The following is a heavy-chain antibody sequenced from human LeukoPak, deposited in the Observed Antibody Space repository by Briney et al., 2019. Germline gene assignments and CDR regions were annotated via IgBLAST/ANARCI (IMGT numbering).Heavy chain of an antibody. CDR1: GFTFTTYA. Sequence: GGSLRLSCEASGFTFTTYAMQCVRKAPGKGLDWVAVISSDGSKRYYADSVKGRFTIARDNSKNTLYPQMDSLTAGDSAMYYCARAVIGTFSTTWGFDFWGQGTLVTVSS. CDR2: ISSDGSKR. D-gene: IGHD6-19*01. J-gene: IGHJ4*02. CDR3: ARAVIGTFSTTWGFDF. V-gene: IGHV3-30*04.